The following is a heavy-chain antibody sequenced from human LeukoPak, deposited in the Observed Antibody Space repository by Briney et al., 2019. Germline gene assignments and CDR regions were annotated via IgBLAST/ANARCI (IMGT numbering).Heavy chain of an antibody. Sequence: ASVKVSCXASGYTFTSYGISWVRRAPGQGLEWMGWISAYNGNTNYAQKLQGRVTMTTDTSTSTAYMELRSLRSDDTAVYYCARDNYYDSSGYYFGAFDIWGQGTMVTVSS. CDR1: GYTFTSYG. J-gene: IGHJ3*02. CDR2: ISAYNGNT. V-gene: IGHV1-18*01. D-gene: IGHD3-22*01. CDR3: ARDNYYDSSGYYFGAFDI.